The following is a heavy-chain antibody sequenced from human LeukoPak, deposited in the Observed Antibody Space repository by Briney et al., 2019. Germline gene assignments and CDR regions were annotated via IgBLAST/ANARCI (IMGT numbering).Heavy chain of an antibody. V-gene: IGHV3-53*01. CDR1: GFIVSSNY. D-gene: IGHD3-10*01. J-gene: IGHJ4*02. CDR2: IYSGGTT. Sequence: PGGSLRLSCAAPGFIVSSNYMSWVRQAPGKGLEWVSVIYSGGTTDYADSVKGRFTISRDNSKKTLYLQMNSLRAEDTAVYYCVKRFGELWGQGTLVTVSS. CDR3: VKRFGEL.